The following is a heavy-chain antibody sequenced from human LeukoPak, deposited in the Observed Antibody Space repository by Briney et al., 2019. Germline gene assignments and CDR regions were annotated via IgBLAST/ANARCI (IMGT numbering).Heavy chain of an antibody. CDR2: IYYSGST. Sequence: PSETLSLTCTVSGGSISSYYCSWIRQPPGKGLEWIGYIYYSGSTNYNPSLKSRVTISVDTSKNQFSLKLSSVTAADTAVYYCAGGPPMVRGVIKAALDYWGQGTLVTVSS. J-gene: IGHJ4*02. CDR3: AGGPPMVRGVIKAALDY. CDR1: GGSISSYY. D-gene: IGHD3-10*01. V-gene: IGHV4-59*01.